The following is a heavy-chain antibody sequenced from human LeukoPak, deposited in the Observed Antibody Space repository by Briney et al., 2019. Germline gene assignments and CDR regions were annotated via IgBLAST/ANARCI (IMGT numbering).Heavy chain of an antibody. Sequence: ASVKVSCKASGYTFTSYAMHWVRQAPGQRLEWMGWINAGNGNTKYSQKFQGRVTITRDTSASTAYMELSSLRSEDTAVYYCARGDTYYDILTGYYTPFDYWGQGTLATVSS. J-gene: IGHJ4*02. CDR1: GYTFTSYA. CDR2: INAGNGNT. CDR3: ARGDTYYDILTGYYTPFDY. D-gene: IGHD3-9*01. V-gene: IGHV1-3*01.